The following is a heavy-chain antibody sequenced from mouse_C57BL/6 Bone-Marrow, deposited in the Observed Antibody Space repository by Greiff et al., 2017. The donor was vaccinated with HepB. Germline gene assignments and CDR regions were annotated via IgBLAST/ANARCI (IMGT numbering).Heavy chain of an antibody. D-gene: IGHD1-1*01. CDR2: IDPNSGGT. Sequence: QVQLQQPGAELVKPGASVKLSCKASGYTFTSYWMHWVKQRPGRGLEWIGRIDPNSGGTKYNEKFKSKATLTVDTPSSTAYMQLSSLTSEDSAVYYCAILFITTVVASDYWGQGTTLTVSS. V-gene: IGHV1-72*01. CDR1: GYTFTSYW. CDR3: AILFITTVVASDY. J-gene: IGHJ2*01.